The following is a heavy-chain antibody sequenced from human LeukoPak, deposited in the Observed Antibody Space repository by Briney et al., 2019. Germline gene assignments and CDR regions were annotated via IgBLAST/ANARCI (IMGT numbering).Heavy chain of an antibody. CDR3: AATVRPSITMIVVAPDY. J-gene: IGHJ4*02. D-gene: IGHD3-22*01. CDR2: IVDGSGNT. V-gene: IGHV1-58*02. CDR1: GFTFTSSA. Sequence: SVKVSCKASGFTFTSSAMQWVRQARGQRLEWIGWIVDGSGNTNYAQKFQERVTITRDMSTSTAYMELSSLRSEDTAVYYCAATVRPSITMIVVAPDYWGQGTLVTVSS.